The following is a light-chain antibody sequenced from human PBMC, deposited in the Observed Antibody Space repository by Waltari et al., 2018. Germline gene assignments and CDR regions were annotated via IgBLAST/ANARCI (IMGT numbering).Light chain of an antibody. J-gene: IGKJ5*01. CDR2: DAS. CDR1: HGVSSY. Sequence: EIVLTQSPATLSLSPGERATLSCRASHGVSSYLAWYQQKPGQAPRLLIYDASNRATGIPARFSGSGSGTDFTLTISSLEPEDFAVYYCQQRSNWLITFGQGTRLEIK. V-gene: IGKV3-11*01. CDR3: QQRSNWLIT.